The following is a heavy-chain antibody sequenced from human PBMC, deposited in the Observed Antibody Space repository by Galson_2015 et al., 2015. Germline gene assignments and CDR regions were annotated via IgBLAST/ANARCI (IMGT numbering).Heavy chain of an antibody. Sequence: SLRLSCAASGFTFSSYWMHWVRQAPGKGLVWVSRINSDGSSTSYADSVKGRFTISRDNAKNTLYPQMNSLRAEDTAVYYCAREPPRRYDSSGYNYGMDVWGQGTTVTVSS. CDR2: INSDGSST. J-gene: IGHJ6*02. V-gene: IGHV3-74*01. D-gene: IGHD3-22*01. CDR1: GFTFSSYW. CDR3: AREPPRRYDSSGYNYGMDV.